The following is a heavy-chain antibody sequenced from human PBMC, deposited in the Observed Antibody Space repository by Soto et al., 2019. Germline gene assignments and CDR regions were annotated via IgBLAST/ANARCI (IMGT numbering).Heavy chain of an antibody. D-gene: IGHD5-18*01. CDR2: IYYSGSI. CDR3: ARSGNSNGLVFDY. V-gene: IGHV4-59*03. J-gene: IGHJ4*02. CDR1: GSSIRSYY. Sequence: SETLSLTCTVSGSSIRSYYWSWLRQTPGKGLEWIAYIYYSGSINYNPSLKSRVIISADTSRTQFSPKLTAVTAADTAVYYCARSGNSNGLVFDYWGQGILVT.